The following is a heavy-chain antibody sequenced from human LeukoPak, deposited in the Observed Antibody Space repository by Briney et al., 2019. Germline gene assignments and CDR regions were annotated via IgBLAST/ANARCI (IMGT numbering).Heavy chain of an antibody. J-gene: IGHJ4*02. CDR3: ARRSGIAVAGAFDY. V-gene: IGHV3-23*01. CDR2: ISGSGDST. D-gene: IGHD6-19*01. CDR1: GFTFSNYA. Sequence: GGSLRLSYAASGFTFSNYAMRWVRQAPGKGLEWVSGISGSGDSTYYADSVKGRFTISRDNSKNTLYLQMNSLRAEDTAVYYCARRSGIAVAGAFDYWGQGTLVTVSS.